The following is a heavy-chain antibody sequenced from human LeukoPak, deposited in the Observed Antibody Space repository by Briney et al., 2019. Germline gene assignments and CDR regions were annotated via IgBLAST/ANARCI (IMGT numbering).Heavy chain of an antibody. J-gene: IGHJ4*02. V-gene: IGHV1-8*01. CDR1: GYTFTSYD. D-gene: IGHD6-19*01. CDR2: MNPNSGNT. CDR3: ARGPNPFAVAGYFDY. Sequence: GASVTVSCTASGYTFTSYDINWVRQAPGQGLEWMGWMNPNSGNTGYAQKFQGRVTMTRNTSISTAYMELSSLRSEDTAVYYCARGPNPFAVAGYFDYWGQGTLVTVSS.